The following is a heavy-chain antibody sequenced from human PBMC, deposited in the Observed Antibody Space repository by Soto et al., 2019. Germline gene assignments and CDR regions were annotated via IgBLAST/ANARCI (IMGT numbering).Heavy chain of an antibody. Sequence: ASVKVSCKASGYAFIDHYIHWVRQAPGQGLEWMGWINPDSGATNFALRFQGSVTMTRDTSISTAYMELSRLTSHDTAVYYCARVPVSDFVWGSYRYPFDYWGQGTLVTVYS. D-gene: IGHD3-16*02. CDR2: INPDSGAT. V-gene: IGHV1-2*02. CDR3: ARVPVSDFVWGSYRYPFDY. J-gene: IGHJ4*02. CDR1: GYAFIDHY.